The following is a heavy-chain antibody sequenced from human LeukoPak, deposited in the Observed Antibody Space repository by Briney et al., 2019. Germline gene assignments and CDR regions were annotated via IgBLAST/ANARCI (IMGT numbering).Heavy chain of an antibody. CDR1: GFTFSDYY. CDR3: ASNSGGYFSPLDY. D-gene: IGHD1-26*01. CDR2: ISSSSSTI. J-gene: IGHJ4*02. V-gene: IGHV3-11*04. Sequence: GGSLRLSCAASGFTFSDYYMSWFRQAPGQGLEWVSYISSSSSTIYYADSVKGRFTISRDNAKNSLYLQMNSLRAEDTAVYYCASNSGGYFSPLDYWGQGTLATVSS.